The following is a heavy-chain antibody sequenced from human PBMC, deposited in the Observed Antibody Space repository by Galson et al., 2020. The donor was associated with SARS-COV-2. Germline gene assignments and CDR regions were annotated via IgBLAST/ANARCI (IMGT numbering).Heavy chain of an antibody. J-gene: IGHJ4*02. CDR2: ISDSGGST. CDR3: ARDIMPTGPFDH. Sequence: TGGSLRLSCTASGFTFSNYAVTWVRQAPGKGLEWVSAISDSGGSTYYADSVRGRFTVSRDNSKNTLYLQMSILRADDTAVYYCARDIMPTGPFDHWGQGALVTVSS. V-gene: IGHV3-23*01. CDR1: GFTFSNYA. D-gene: IGHD3-16*01.